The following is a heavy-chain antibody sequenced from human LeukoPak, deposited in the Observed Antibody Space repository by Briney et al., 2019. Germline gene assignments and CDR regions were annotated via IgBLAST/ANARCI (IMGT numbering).Heavy chain of an antibody. V-gene: IGHV4-39*07. D-gene: IGHD3-16*01. CDR2: IYHSGST. Sequence: SETLSLTCTVSGGSISTSNYYWGWIRQPPGKGLEWIGSIYHSGSTYYNPSLKSRVTISVDTSKNQFSLKLSSVTAADTAVYYCARGQSSVWGVNWFDPWGQGTLVTVSS. CDR3: ARGQSSVWGVNWFDP. CDR1: GGSISTSNYY. J-gene: IGHJ5*02.